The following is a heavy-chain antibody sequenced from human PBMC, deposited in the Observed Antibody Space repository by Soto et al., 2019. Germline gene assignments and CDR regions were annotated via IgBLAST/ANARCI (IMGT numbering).Heavy chain of an antibody. D-gene: IGHD2-21*02. CDR1: GFTFSSYE. CDR3: ARVRIVVVTTYPGDYYGMDV. CDR2: ISSSGSTI. J-gene: IGHJ6*02. V-gene: IGHV3-48*03. Sequence: GGSLRLSCAASGFTFSSYEMNWVRQAPGKGLEWVSYISSSGSTIYYADSVKDRFTTSRDNAKNSLYLQMNGLRAEDTAVYYCARVRIVVVTTYPGDYYGMDVWGQGTTVTVSS.